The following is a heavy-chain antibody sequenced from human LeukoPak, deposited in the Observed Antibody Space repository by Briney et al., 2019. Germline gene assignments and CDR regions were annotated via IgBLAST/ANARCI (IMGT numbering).Heavy chain of an antibody. V-gene: IGHV4-34*01. CDR3: AGGTVEKPFDY. CDR1: GGSFSGYY. D-gene: IGHD1-1*01. CDR2: INHSGST. J-gene: IGHJ4*02. Sequence: SETLSLTCAVYGGSFSGYYWSWIRQPPGKGLEWIGEINHSGSTNYNPSLKSRVTISVDTSKNQFSLKLSSVTAADTAVYYCAGGTVEKPFDYWGQGTLVTVSS.